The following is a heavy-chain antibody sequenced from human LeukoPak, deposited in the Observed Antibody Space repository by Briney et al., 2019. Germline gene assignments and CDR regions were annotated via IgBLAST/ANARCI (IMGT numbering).Heavy chain of an antibody. D-gene: IGHD1-26*01. J-gene: IGHJ3*02. CDR2: IKQDGSEK. V-gene: IGHV3-7*01. CDR1: GFNFSSYW. CDR3: ARVSVGATRDAFDI. Sequence: PGGSLRLSCAASGFNFSSYWMSWVRQAPGKGLKWVANIKQDGSEKYYVDSVKGRFTISRDNAKNSLYLQMNSLRAEDTAVYYCARVSVGATRDAFDIWGQGTMVTVSS.